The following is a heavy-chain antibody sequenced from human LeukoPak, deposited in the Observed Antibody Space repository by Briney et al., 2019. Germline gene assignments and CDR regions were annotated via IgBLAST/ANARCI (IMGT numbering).Heavy chain of an antibody. CDR2: INPNSGGT. V-gene: IGHV1-2*02. D-gene: IGHD3-10*01. J-gene: IGHJ5*02. Sequence: ASVKMSCKASGYTFTDYYMHWVRQAPGQGLEWMGWINPNSGGTNYAQKFQGRVTMTRDTSISTAYMELSRLTSDDTAVYYCARVELLLNWIDPWGQGTLVPVSS. CDR3: ARVELLLNWIDP. CDR1: GYTFTDYY.